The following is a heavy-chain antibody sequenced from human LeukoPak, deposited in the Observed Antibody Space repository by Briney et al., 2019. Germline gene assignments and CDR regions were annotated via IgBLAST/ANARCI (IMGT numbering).Heavy chain of an antibody. Sequence: SETLSLTCTVSGDFISSGDYYWSWIRQPPGKGLEWIGYISYSGSTYYNPFLKSRVTVSVDTSKNQFSLKLSSVTAADTAIYFCARQIGLTPADCWGQGTLVTVSS. CDR1: GDFISSGDYY. CDR3: ARQIGLTPADC. D-gene: IGHD4-23*01. V-gene: IGHV4-30-4*01. J-gene: IGHJ4*02. CDR2: ISYSGST.